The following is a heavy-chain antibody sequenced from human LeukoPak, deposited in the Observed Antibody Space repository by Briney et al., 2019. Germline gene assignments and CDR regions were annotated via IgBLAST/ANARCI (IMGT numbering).Heavy chain of an antibody. CDR1: GYTFTSYD. D-gene: IGHD6-19*01. CDR2: MNPNSGNT. J-gene: IGHJ3*02. V-gene: IGHV1-8*01. CDR3: ARGFLGVYSSGWFDAFDI. Sequence: ASVKVSRKASGYTFTSYDINWVRQATGQGLEWMGWMNPNSGNTGYAQKFQGRVTMTRNTSISTAYMELSSLRPEDTAVYYCARGFLGVYSSGWFDAFDIWGQGTMVTVSS.